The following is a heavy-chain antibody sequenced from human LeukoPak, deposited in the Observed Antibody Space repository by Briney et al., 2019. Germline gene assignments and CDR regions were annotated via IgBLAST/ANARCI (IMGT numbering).Heavy chain of an antibody. V-gene: IGHV4-61*02. J-gene: IGHJ3*02. D-gene: IGHD6-13*01. CDR3: ARTSVGYSSSWYGQCEAFDI. CDR2: IYTSGST. CDR1: GGSISSGSYY. Sequence: SETLSLTCTVSGGSISSGSYYWSWIRQPAGKGLEWIGRIYTSGSTNYNPSLKSRVTISVDTSKNQFSLKVSSVTAADTAVYYCARTSVGYSSSWYGQCEAFDIWGQGTMVTVSS.